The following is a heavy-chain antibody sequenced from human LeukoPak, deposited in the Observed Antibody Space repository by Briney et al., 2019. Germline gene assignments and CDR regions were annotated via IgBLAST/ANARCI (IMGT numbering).Heavy chain of an antibody. D-gene: IGHD4-17*01. CDR3: ALVPLKDVYGDYLDY. Sequence: ASVKVSCKASGYTFTGYYMHWVRQAPGQGLEWMGRINPNSGGTNYAQKFQGRVTMTRDTSISTAYMELSRLRSDDTAVYYCALVPLKDVYGDYLDYWGQGTLVTVSS. CDR2: INPNSGGT. J-gene: IGHJ4*02. CDR1: GYTFTGYY. V-gene: IGHV1-2*06.